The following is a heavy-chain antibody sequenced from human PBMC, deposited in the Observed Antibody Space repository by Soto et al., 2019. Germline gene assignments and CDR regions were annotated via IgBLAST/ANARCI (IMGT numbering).Heavy chain of an antibody. CDR1: GGSISSGDYY. CDR2: IYYSGST. V-gene: IGHV4-30-4*01. Sequence: QVQLQESGPGLVKPSQTLSLTCTVSGGSISSGDYYWSWIRQPPGMGLEWIGYIYYSGSTYYNPSLKSRVTISVDTSKNQFSLKLRSVTAADTAVYYCARGGKYCSGGSCYSEVDLRYYFDYWGQGTLVTVSS. CDR3: ARGGKYCSGGSCYSEVDLRYYFDY. D-gene: IGHD2-15*01. J-gene: IGHJ4*02.